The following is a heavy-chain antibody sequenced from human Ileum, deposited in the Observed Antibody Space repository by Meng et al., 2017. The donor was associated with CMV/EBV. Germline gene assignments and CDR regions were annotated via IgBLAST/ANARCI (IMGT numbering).Heavy chain of an antibody. J-gene: IGHJ6*02. V-gene: IGHV1-8*01. CDR3: ASHQQFCSGGSCYSLGYYYGMDV. Sequence: ASVKVSCKASAYSFSSYDINWVRQAPGQGLEWMGWMNPNNGNTGHAQKFQGRFTMTWNTSISTAYMELSSLRSEDTAIYYCASHQQFCSGGSCYSLGYYYGMDVWGQGTTVTVSS. D-gene: IGHD2-15*01. CDR1: AYSFSSYD. CDR2: MNPNNGNT.